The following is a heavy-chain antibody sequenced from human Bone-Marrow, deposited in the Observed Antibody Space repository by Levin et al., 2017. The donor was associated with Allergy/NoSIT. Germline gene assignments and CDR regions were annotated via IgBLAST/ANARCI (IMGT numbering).Heavy chain of an antibody. CDR1: GYTFTTHG. CDR2: ISSYNGFT. Sequence: ASVKVSCKASGYTFTTHGITWVRQAPGQGLEWMGWISSYNGFTNYAQKFQGRVTMTTDTSTSTGFMELRSLRSDDTAVYYCARVLGQDLEVSSGADVPSFYYAMDVWGQGTTVTVSS. V-gene: IGHV1-18*01. D-gene: IGHD2-15*01. J-gene: IGHJ6*02. CDR3: ARVLGQDLEVSSGADVPSFYYAMDV.